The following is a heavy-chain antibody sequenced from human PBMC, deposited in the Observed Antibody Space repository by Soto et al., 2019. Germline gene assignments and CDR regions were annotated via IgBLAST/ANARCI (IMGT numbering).Heavy chain of an antibody. J-gene: IGHJ6*02. CDR3: ARATVRNSGSYYYYYYGMDV. Sequence: PGGSLRLSCAASGFTFSSYGMHWVRQAPGKGLEWVAVIWYDGSNKYYADSVKGRFTISRDNSKNMLYLQMNSLRAEDTAVYYCARATVRNSGSYYYYYYGMDVWGQGTTVTVSS. CDR1: GFTFSSYG. CDR2: IWYDGSNK. V-gene: IGHV3-33*01. D-gene: IGHD1-26*01.